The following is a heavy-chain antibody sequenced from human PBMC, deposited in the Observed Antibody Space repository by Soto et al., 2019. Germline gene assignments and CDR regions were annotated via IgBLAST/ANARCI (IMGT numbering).Heavy chain of an antibody. CDR3: ARIANSHGYLRDLDFDY. CDR1: GGSISSYY. Sequence: SETLSLTCTVSGGSISSYYWSWIRQPPGKGLEWIGYIYYSGSTNYNPSLKSRVTISVDTSKNQFSLKLSSVTAADTAVYYCARIANSHGYLRDLDFDYLGQGTLVTVSS. V-gene: IGHV4-59*08. J-gene: IGHJ4*02. CDR2: IYYSGST. D-gene: IGHD3-22*01.